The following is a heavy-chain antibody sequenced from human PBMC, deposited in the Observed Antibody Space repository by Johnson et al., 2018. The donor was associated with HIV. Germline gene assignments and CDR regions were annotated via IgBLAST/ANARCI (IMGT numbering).Heavy chain of an antibody. CDR1: GFTFSSYA. Sequence: QVQLVESGGGVVQPGRSLRLSCAASGFTFSSYAMHWVRQAPGKGLEWVAVISYDGSNKYYAGSVKGRFTISRDNSKTTLYLQMNSLRAEDTAVYYCAKAPDGSGIRPGAFDIWGQGTMVTVSS. CDR3: AKAPDGSGIRPGAFDI. CDR2: ISYDGSNK. D-gene: IGHD3-10*01. J-gene: IGHJ3*02. V-gene: IGHV3-30-3*01.